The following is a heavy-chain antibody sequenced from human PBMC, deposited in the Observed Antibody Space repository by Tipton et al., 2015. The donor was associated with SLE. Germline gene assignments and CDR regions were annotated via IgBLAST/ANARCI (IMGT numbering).Heavy chain of an antibody. Sequence: SLRLSCAASGFTFSSYAMHWVRQAPGKGLEWVSGIYSGARTYYADSVKGRFTISRDDSKNTLYLEMNSLRVEDTAVYYCAKGRNGGIAFEYWGQGTLVTVSS. CDR3: AKGRNGGIAFEY. CDR1: GFTFSSYA. V-gene: IGHV3-23*03. J-gene: IGHJ4*02. CDR2: IYSGART. D-gene: IGHD5-24*01.